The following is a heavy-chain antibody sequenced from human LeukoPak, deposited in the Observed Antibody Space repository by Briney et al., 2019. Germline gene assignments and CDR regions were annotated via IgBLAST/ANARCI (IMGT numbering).Heavy chain of an antibody. D-gene: IGHD1-26*01. V-gene: IGHV4-39*01. CDR3: ARHEWELLFPLLPLFHY. J-gene: IGHJ4*02. CDR1: GGSIRSSSYC. Sequence: SETLSLTCTVSGGSIRSSSYCWGWIRQPPGKGLEWIGSIYYSGSTYYNPSLKSRVTISVDTPKNQFSLKLSSVTAADTAVYYCARHEWELLFPLLPLFHYWGQGTLVTVSS. CDR2: IYYSGST.